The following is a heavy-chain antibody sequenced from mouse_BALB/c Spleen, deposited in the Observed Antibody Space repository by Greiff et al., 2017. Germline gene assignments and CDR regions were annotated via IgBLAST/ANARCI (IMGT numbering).Heavy chain of an antibody. J-gene: IGHJ3*01. V-gene: IGHV2-6-5*01. Sequence: QVQLQQSGPGLVAPSQSLSITCTVSGFSLTDYGVSWIRQPPGKGLAWLGVIWGGGSTYYNSALKSRLSISKDNSKSQVFLKMNSLQTDDTAMYYCAKIPPYYYGSPWFAYWGQGTLVTVSA. CDR2: IWGGGST. CDR1: GFSLTDYG. D-gene: IGHD1-1*01. CDR3: AKIPPYYYGSPWFAY.